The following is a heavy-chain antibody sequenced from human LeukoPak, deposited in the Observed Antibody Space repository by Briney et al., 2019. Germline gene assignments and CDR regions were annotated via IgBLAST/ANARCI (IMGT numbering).Heavy chain of an antibody. V-gene: IGHV3-21*01. D-gene: IGHD4-17*01. CDR2: ISTSSSYM. J-gene: IGHJ6*02. CDR3: AKGHGVTTVTRYYYYYGMDV. Sequence: PGGSLRLSCAASGFTFSSWSMTWVRQAPGKGLEWVSSISTSSSYMYYAVSVRGRFTISRDNAKNSLSLQMNSLRVEDTAVYYCAKGHGVTTVTRYYYYYGMDVWGQGTTVTVSS. CDR1: GFTFSSWS.